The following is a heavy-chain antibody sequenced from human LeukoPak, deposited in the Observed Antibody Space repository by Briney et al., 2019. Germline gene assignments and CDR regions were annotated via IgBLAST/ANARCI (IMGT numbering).Heavy chain of an antibody. CDR2: INHSGST. CDR1: GGSFSGYY. J-gene: IGHJ4*02. Sequence: SETLSLTCAVYGGSFSGYYWSWIRQPPGKGLEWIGEINHSGSTNYNPSLKSRVTISVDTSKNQFSLKLSSVTAADTAVYYCARRVAGIDYWGQGTLVTVSS. V-gene: IGHV4-34*01. CDR3: ARRVAGIDY. D-gene: IGHD6-19*01.